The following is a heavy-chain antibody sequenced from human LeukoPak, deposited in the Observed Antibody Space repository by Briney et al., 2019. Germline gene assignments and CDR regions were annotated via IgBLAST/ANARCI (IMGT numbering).Heavy chain of an antibody. CDR2: ISGSGGST. Sequence: PGGSLRLSCAASGFTFSSYAMSWVRQAPGKGLEWVSAISGSGGSTYYADSVKGRFTISRDNSKNTLYLQMNSLRAEDTAVYYCAKGDYYDSSGYYFVLKYFDYWGQGTLVTVSS. J-gene: IGHJ4*02. D-gene: IGHD3-22*01. V-gene: IGHV3-23*01. CDR3: AKGDYYDSSGYYFVLKYFDY. CDR1: GFTFSSYA.